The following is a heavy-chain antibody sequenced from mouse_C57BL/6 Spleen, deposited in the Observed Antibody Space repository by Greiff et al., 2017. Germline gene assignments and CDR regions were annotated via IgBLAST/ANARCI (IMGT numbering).Heavy chain of an antibody. CDR1: GYTFTSYY. Sequence: VQVVESGAELVKPGASVKLSCKASGYTFTSYYMNWVKQRPGQGLEWIGWINPRDGSTKYNEKFKGKATLTVDTSSSTAYMQLHSLTSEDAAVYFCACDCDGGFDDWGTGTTVTVSS. CDR2: INPRDGST. D-gene: IGHD2-4*01. J-gene: IGHJ1*03. CDR3: ACDCDGGFDD. V-gene: IGHV1-85*01.